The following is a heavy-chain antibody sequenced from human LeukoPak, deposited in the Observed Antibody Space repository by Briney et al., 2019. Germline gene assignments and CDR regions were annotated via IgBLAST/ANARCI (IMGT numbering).Heavy chain of an antibody. CDR1: GFTFSSYG. CDR2: IRYDGSNK. V-gene: IGHV3-30*02. D-gene: IGHD3-22*01. Sequence: GGSLRLSCAASGFTFSSYGMHWVRQAPGKGLEWVAFIRYDGSNKYYADSVKGRFTISRDNSKNTLYLQMNSLRAEDTAVYYCAKLPTYHYDSSGYYYFDYWGQGTLVTVSS. CDR3: AKLPTYHYDSSGYYYFDY. J-gene: IGHJ4*02.